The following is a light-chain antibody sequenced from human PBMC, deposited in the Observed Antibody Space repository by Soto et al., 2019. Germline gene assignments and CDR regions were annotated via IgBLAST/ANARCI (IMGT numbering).Light chain of an antibody. Sequence: EVVMTQSPATLSVSPGESATLSCWASQSVTNKLAWYQQTPGQAPRLLIYGASTRSTTTPARFSGSGSGTDFTVTISSLQSEDLAVYYCQQYHGWTLTFGGGKKVEI. CDR2: GAS. CDR3: QQYHGWTLT. V-gene: IGKV3-15*01. J-gene: IGKJ4*01. CDR1: QSVTNK.